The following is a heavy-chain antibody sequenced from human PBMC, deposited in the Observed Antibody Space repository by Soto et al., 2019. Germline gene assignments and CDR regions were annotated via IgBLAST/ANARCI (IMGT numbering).Heavy chain of an antibody. CDR3: VREMWTRSGPQNFFDY. J-gene: IGHJ4*02. V-gene: IGHV1-3*01. CDR2: INAGNGNT. D-gene: IGHD6-25*01. Sequence: ASVKVSCKASGYTFTSYAMHWVRQAPGQRLEWMGWINAGNGNTKYSQNLQGRVTITRDTSASTAYMELSSLSSEDTAIYYCVREMWTRSGPQNFFDYWGLGALVTVSS. CDR1: GYTFTSYA.